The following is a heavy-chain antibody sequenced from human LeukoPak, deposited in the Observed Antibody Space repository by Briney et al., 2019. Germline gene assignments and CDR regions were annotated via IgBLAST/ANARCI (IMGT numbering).Heavy chain of an antibody. CDR2: ISYDGSNK. D-gene: IGHD3-22*01. CDR1: GFTFSSYA. V-gene: IGHV3-30*04. CDR3: ARTGYYYDSSGYYPSPDY. Sequence: PGGSLRLSCAASGFTFSSYATHWVRQAPGKGLEWVAVISYDGSNKYYADSVKGRFTISRDNSKNTLYLQMNSLRAEDTAVYYCARTGYYYDSSGYYPSPDYWGQGTLVTVSS. J-gene: IGHJ4*02.